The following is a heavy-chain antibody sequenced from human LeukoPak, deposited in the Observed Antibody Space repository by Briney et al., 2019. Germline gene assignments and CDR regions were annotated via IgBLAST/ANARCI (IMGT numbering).Heavy chain of an antibody. CDR2: IYYSGST. CDR3: ARVGAAAGSNWFDP. V-gene: IGHV4-59*12. J-gene: IGHJ5*02. CDR1: GGSISSYY. D-gene: IGHD6-13*01. Sequence: SETLSLTCTVSGGSISSYYWSWIRQPPGKGLEWIGYIYYSGSTNYNPSLKSRVTISVDTSKNQFSLELSSVTAADTAVYYCARVGAAAGSNWFDPWGQGTLVTVSS.